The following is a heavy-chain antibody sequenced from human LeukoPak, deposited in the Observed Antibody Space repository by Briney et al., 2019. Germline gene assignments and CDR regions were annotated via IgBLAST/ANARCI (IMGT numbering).Heavy chain of an antibody. CDR3: VSRDGYSYGLDY. V-gene: IGHV3-33*01. D-gene: IGHD5-18*01. Sequence: GRSLRLSCAASGFTFSRNAMHWVRQAPGKGLEWVTVIWYDGGNKYYADSVKGRFTISRDNSKNTLYLQMNSLRVEDTAVYYCVSRDGYSYGLDYWGQGTPVTVSS. CDR2: IWYDGGNK. J-gene: IGHJ4*02. CDR1: GFTFSRNA.